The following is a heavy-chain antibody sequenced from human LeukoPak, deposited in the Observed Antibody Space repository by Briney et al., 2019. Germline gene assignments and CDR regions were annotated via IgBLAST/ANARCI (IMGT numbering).Heavy chain of an antibody. CDR2: IYYSGST. Sequence: SETLTLTCTVSGGSISSSSYYWGWIRQPPGKGLEWIGSIYYSGSTYYNPSLKSRVTISVDTSKNQFSLKLSSVTAADTVVYYCARSRIVGATRPFFDYWGQGTLVTVSS. J-gene: IGHJ4*02. CDR1: GGSISSSSYY. D-gene: IGHD1-26*01. CDR3: ARSRIVGATRPFFDY. V-gene: IGHV4-39*01.